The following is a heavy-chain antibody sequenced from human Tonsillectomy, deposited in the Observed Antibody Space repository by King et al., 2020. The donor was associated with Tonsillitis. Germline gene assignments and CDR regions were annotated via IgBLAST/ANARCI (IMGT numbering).Heavy chain of an antibody. V-gene: IGHV4-38-2*02. D-gene: IGHD2-15*01. J-gene: IGHJ4*02. CDR3: AREEYCSGGSCYSHFDD. Sequence: LQLQESGPGLVKPSETLSLFCTVSGYSISSGYYWGWIRQPPGKGLEWIGSIYRTGSTYYNPSLKSRVTISVDTSKNQFSLNLSSVTAADTAVYYCAREEYCSGGSCYSHFDDWGQGTLVTVSS. CDR1: GYSISSGYY. CDR2: IYRTGST.